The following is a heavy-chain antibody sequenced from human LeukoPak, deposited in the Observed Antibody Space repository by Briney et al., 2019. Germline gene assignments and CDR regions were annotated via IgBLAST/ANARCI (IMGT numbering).Heavy chain of an antibody. J-gene: IGHJ6*03. CDR2: IRYDGSNK. D-gene: IGHD6-19*01. CDR1: GFTFRNYG. Sequence: PGGSLRLSCAASGFTFRNYGMHWVRQAPGKGLEWVAFIRYDGSNKYYADSVKGRFTISRDNSKNTLYLQMNSLRAEDTALYYCAKRIAVAYYYYMDVWGKGTTVTVSS. V-gene: IGHV3-30*02. CDR3: AKRIAVAYYYYMDV.